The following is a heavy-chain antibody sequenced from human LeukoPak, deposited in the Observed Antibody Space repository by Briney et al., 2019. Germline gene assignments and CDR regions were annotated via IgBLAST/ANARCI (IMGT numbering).Heavy chain of an antibody. CDR3: ARGIVVVAATRDYYGMDV. Sequence: SETLSLTCTVSGGSISSYYWSWIRQPPGKGLEWIGYIYYSGSTYYNPSLKSRVTISVDTSKNQFSLKLSSVTAADTAVYYCARGIVVVAATRDYYGMDVWGQGTTVTVSS. CDR1: GGSISSYY. V-gene: IGHV4-59*08. D-gene: IGHD2-15*01. CDR2: IYYSGST. J-gene: IGHJ6*02.